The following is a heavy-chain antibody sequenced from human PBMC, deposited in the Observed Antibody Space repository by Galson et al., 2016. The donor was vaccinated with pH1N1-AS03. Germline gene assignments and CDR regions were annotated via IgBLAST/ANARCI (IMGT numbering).Heavy chain of an antibody. CDR1: GALINTQY. D-gene: IGHD1-26*01. CDR2: IYYTGST. Sequence: ETLSLTCSVSGALINTQYWSWIRQAPGRGLEWIGYIYYTGSTIYTPSLQSRVAITVDTSKNHFSLQLTSVTAADTAVYYCESARGFDGSNYFDYWGPGRVVIVSS. V-gene: IGHV4-59*11. J-gene: IGHJ4*02. CDR3: ESARGFDGSNYFDY.